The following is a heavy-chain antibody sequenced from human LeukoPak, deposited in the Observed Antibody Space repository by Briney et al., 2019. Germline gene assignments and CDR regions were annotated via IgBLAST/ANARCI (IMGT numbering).Heavy chain of an antibody. Sequence: GGSLRLSCAASGFTFSSYSVNWVRQAPGKGLEWVSSISSSSSYIYYADSVKGRFTISRDNAKNSLYLQMNSLRAEDTAVYYCARALYCSSTSCLNDYWGQGTLVTVSS. D-gene: IGHD2-2*01. CDR1: GFTFSSYS. CDR2: ISSSSSYI. CDR3: ARALYCSSTSCLNDY. J-gene: IGHJ4*02. V-gene: IGHV3-21*01.